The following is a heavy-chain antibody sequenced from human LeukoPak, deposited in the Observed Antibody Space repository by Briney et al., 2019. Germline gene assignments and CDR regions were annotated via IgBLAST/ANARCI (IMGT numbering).Heavy chain of an antibody. CDR2: ISSSGSTI. Sequence: GGSLRLSCAASGFTFSSYEMNWVRQAPGKGLEWVSYISSSGSTIYYADSVKGRFTISRDNAKNSLYLQMNSLRAEDTAGYYCARLRATYYYDSSGYYEAFDIWGQGTMVTVSS. D-gene: IGHD3-22*01. V-gene: IGHV3-48*03. CDR1: GFTFSSYE. CDR3: ARLRATYYYDSSGYYEAFDI. J-gene: IGHJ3*02.